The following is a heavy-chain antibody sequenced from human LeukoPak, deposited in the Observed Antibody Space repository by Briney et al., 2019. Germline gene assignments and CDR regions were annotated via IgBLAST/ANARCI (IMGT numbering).Heavy chain of an antibody. CDR2: IIPILGIA. CDR1: GGTFSSYA. D-gene: IGHD5-18*01. V-gene: IGHV1-69*04. J-gene: IGHJ4*02. Sequence: GSSVKVSCKASGGTFSSYATSWVRQAPGQGLEWMGRIIPILGIANYAQKFQGRVTITADKSTSTAYMELSSLRSEDTAVYYCASYVDTAMASFDYWGQGTLVTVSS. CDR3: ASYVDTAMASFDY.